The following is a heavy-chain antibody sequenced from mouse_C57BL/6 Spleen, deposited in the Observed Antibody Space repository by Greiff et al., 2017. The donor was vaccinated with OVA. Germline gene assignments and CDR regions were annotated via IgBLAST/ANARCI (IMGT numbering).Heavy chain of an antibody. J-gene: IGHJ2*01. V-gene: IGHV1-82*01. CDR3: ARRGELHFDY. CDR1: GYAFSSSW. Sequence: VQLQQSGPELVKPGASVKISCKASGYAFSSSWMNWVKQRPGKGLEWIGRIYPGDGDTNYNGKFKGKATLTADKSSSTAYMQLSSLTSEDSAVYFCARRGELHFDYWGQGTTLTVSS. CDR2: IYPGDGDT.